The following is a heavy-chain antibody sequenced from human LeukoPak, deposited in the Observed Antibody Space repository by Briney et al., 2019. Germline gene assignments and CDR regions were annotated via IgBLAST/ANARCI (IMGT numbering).Heavy chain of an antibody. V-gene: IGHV1-2*02. CDR3: ARDPSLTYGDYFFDY. CDR2: INPNSGGT. D-gene: IGHD4-17*01. J-gene: IGHJ4*02. CDR1: GYTFTGYY. Sequence: ASEKVSCKASGYTFTGYYMHWVRQAPGQGLEWMGWINPNSGGTNYAQKFQGRVTMTRDTSISTAYMELSRLRSDDTAVYYCARDPSLTYGDYFFDYWGQGTLVTVSS.